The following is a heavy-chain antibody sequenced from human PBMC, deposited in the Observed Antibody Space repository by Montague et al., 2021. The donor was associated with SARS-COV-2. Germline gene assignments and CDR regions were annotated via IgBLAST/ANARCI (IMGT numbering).Heavy chain of an antibody. CDR2: INHSGNT. D-gene: IGHD3-3*01. CDR3: ARGADYDFWSGYLRYKWFDP. J-gene: IGHJ5*02. CDR1: GGSLSGYY. Sequence: SETRSLTCAVYGGSLSGYYWAWIRQTPGKGLEWIGEINHSGNTNYNPSLKSRLTISVDTSKKQFSLKLSYVTTADTAVYYCARGADYDFWSGYLRYKWFDPWGLGTPVTVSS. V-gene: IGHV4-34*01.